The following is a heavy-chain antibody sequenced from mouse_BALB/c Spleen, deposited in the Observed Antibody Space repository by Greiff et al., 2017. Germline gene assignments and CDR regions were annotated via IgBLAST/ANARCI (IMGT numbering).Heavy chain of an antibody. CDR1: GFTFSSYG. CDR3: ARVRAMDY. V-gene: IGHV5-6-3*01. J-gene: IGHJ4*01. CDR2: INSNGGST. Sequence: EVKLMESGGGLVQPGGSLKLSCAASGFTFSSYGMSWVRQTPDKRLELVATINSNGGSTYYPDSVKGRFTISRDNAKNTLYLQMSSLKSEDTAMYYCARVRAMDYWGQGTSVTVSS.